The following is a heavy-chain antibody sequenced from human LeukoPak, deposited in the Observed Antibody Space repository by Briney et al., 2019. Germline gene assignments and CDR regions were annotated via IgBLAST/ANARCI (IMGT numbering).Heavy chain of an antibody. CDR1: GYTFTSYL. CDR2: INTGGGST. CDR3: ARESLYYFDY. J-gene: IGHJ4*02. V-gene: IGHV1-46*01. Sequence: ASVKVSCKASGYTFTSYLMHWMRQAPGQGLEWIGIINTGGGSTRYAQKFQGRVIVTRDTSTGTVYMDLSSLRSEDTAVYYCARESLYYFDYWGQGTLVAVSS.